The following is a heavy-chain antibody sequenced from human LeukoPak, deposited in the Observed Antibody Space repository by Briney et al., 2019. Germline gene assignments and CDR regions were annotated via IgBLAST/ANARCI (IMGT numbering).Heavy chain of an antibody. Sequence: ASVKVSCKASGYTFTSYYMHWVRQAPGQGLEWMGIINPSGGSTSYAQKFQGRVTMTRDTSTSTVYMELSSLRFEDTAVYYCARDRVVATRKHYNWCDPGGQRTLVTVSS. J-gene: IGHJ5*02. CDR1: GYTFTSYY. CDR2: INPSGGST. D-gene: IGHD5-12*01. CDR3: ARDRVVATRKHYNWCDP. V-gene: IGHV1-46*01.